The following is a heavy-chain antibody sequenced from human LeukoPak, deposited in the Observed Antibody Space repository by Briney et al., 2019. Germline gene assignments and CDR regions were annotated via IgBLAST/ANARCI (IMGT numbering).Heavy chain of an antibody. D-gene: IGHD5-18*01. V-gene: IGHV3-53*01. CDR1: GFTVSSNY. J-gene: IGHJ4*02. CDR3: ARDPEVDTAMVTLGD. CDR2: IYSGGST. Sequence: PGGSLRLSCAASGFTVSSNYMSWVRQAPGKGLEWVSVIYSGGSTDYADSVKGRFTISRDNSKNTPYLQMNSLRAEDTAVYYCARDPEVDTAMVTLGDWGQGTLVTVSS.